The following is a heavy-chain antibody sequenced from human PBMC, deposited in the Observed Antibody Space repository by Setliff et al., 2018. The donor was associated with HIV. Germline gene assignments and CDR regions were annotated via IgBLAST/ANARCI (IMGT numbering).Heavy chain of an antibody. CDR1: GFTFSSYS. CDR3: ARDSSTSSGVVWFDP. D-gene: IGHD2-2*01. V-gene: IGHV3-21*01. J-gene: IGHJ5*02. CDR2: INSSSSYI. Sequence: LRLSCVASGFTFSSYSMNWVRQAPGKGLEWVSSINSSSSYIKYAQTVKGRFTISRDNAKNSLSLLMTSLRADDTAVYYCARDSSTSSGVVWFDPWGQGTLVTVSS.